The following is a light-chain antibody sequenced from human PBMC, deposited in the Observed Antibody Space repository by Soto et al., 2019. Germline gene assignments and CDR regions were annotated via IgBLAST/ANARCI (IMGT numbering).Light chain of an antibody. Sequence: QSVLTQPRSVSGSPGQSVTISCTGTSSDVGGYNYVSWYQQYPDKAPKLVIYDVTKRPSGVPDRFSGSKSGNTASLTISGLQAEDEADYYCAAWDDSLNGVVFGGGTKLTVL. CDR3: AAWDDSLNGVV. CDR1: SSDVGGYNY. J-gene: IGLJ2*01. V-gene: IGLV2-11*01. CDR2: DVT.